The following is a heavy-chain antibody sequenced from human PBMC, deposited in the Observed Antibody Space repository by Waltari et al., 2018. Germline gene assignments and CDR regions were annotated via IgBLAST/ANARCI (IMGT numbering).Heavy chain of an antibody. V-gene: IGHV2-26*01. Sequence: WSRQPPGKALEWLAHIFSNDEKSYTTSLKSRLTISKDTSKSQVVLTMTNVDPVDTATYYCARIPGYNGSGRYTLDYWGQGTLVTVSS. CDR2: IFSNDEK. CDR3: ARIPGYNGSGRYTLDY. J-gene: IGHJ4*02. D-gene: IGHD3-10*01.